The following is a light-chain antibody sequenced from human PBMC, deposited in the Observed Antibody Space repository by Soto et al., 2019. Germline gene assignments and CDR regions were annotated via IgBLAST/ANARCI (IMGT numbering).Light chain of an antibody. J-gene: IGKJ1*01. CDR2: GAS. CDR1: QSVWSGC. CDR3: QHYGTTPWT. V-gene: IGKV3-20*01. Sequence: TVLTQSPATLSLSPGERVTLSCRASQSVWSGCLAWYQQKPGQSPRLLMYGASSRATGIPDRFSGSGSGTDFTLTISRLEPEDFAVYYCQHYGTTPWTFGPGTKVGIK.